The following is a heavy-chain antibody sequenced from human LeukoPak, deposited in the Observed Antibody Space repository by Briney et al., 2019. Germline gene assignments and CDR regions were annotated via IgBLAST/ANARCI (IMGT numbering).Heavy chain of an antibody. CDR3: ARTYCSGGGCHFDY. D-gene: IGHD2-15*01. CDR2: IYTSGST. V-gene: IGHV4-4*07. Sequence: SETLSLTCTVSGGSISSYYWSWIRQPAGKGLEWIGRIYTSGSTNYNPSLKSRVTMSVDTSKNQFSLKLSSVTAADTAVYYCARTYCSGGGCHFDYWGQGTLVTVSS. J-gene: IGHJ4*02. CDR1: GGSISSYY.